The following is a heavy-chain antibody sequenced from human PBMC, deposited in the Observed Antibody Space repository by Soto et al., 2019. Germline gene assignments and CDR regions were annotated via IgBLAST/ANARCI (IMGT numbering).Heavy chain of an antibody. CDR1: GFSFSNFP. Sequence: QVQLVESGGGVVQPGGSLRLSCAASGFSFSNFPMHWFRQAPGKGLEWVAVMSFDGITTYYADSVKGRFTVSRDNSQNTLYLRVNCLRDEDTSVYFCAREGPDAFGSSWHFDYWGQGTLVTVSS. V-gene: IGHV3-30-3*01. J-gene: IGHJ4*02. CDR2: MSFDGITT. CDR3: AREGPDAFGSSWHFDY. D-gene: IGHD3-3*01.